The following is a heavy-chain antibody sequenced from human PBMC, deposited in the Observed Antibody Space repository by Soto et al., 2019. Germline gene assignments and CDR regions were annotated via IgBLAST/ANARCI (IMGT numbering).Heavy chain of an antibody. J-gene: IGHJ5*02. CDR2: ISAYNGNT. D-gene: IGHD3-10*01. V-gene: IGHV1-18*04. CDR3: ARVLTYYYGSGSHSPYNWFDP. Sequence: AAVKVSCKASGYTFTSYGISWVRQATGQGLEWMGWISAYNGNTNYAQKLQGRVTMTTDTSTSTAYMELGSLRSDDTAVYYCARVLTYYYGSGSHSPYNWFDPWGQGTLVTVSA. CDR1: GYTFTSYG.